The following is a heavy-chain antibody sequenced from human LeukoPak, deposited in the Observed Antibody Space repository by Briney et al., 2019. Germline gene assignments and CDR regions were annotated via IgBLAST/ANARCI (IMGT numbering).Heavy chain of an antibody. J-gene: IGHJ6*03. CDR3: AKVVHCIGGSCYPYYYYYYMDV. V-gene: IGHV3-30*02. Sequence: GGSLRLSCAASGFTFSSYGMHWVRQAPGKGLEWVAFIRYDGSNKFYADSVKGRFTISRDNSKNTLYLQMNSLRAEDTAVYYCAKVVHCIGGSCYPYYYYYYMDVWGKGTTVTVSS. CDR2: IRYDGSNK. CDR1: GFTFSSYG. D-gene: IGHD2-15*01.